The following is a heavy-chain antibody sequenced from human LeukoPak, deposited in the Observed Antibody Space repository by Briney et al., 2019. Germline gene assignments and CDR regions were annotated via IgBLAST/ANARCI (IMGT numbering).Heavy chain of an antibody. CDR1: SGSISAYY. CDR3: ARPLIVGSKGAFDI. V-gene: IGHV4-59*08. CDR2: IYYSGST. D-gene: IGHD3-22*01. J-gene: IGHJ3*02. Sequence: SETLSLTCTVSSGSISAYYWSWIRQPPGKGLEWIGYIYYSGSTNYNPSLKSRVTISVDTSKNQFSLKLSSVTAADTAVYYCARPLIVGSKGAFDIWGQGTMVTVSS.